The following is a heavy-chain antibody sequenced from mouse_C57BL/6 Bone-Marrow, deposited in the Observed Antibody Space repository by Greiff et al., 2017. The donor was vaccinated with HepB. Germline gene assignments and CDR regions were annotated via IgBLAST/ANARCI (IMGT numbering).Heavy chain of an antibody. CDR2: ISNGGGST. CDR3: ARHEGSTGFDY. V-gene: IGHV5-12*01. J-gene: IGHJ2*01. D-gene: IGHD1-1*01. Sequence: EVHLVESGGGLVQPGGSLKLSCAASGFTFSDYYMYWVRQTPEKRLEWVAYISNGGGSTYYPDTVKGRFTISRDNAKNTLYLQMSRLKSEDTAMYYCARHEGSTGFDYWGQGTTLTVSS. CDR1: GFTFSDYY.